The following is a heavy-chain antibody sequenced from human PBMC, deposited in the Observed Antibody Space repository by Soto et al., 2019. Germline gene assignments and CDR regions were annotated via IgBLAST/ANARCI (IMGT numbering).Heavy chain of an antibody. CDR2: LYYSGST. V-gene: IGHV4-59*08. Sequence: QVQLQESGPGLVKPSETLSLTCTVSGDSISNYYWSWIRQPPGKGLEWIGYLYYSGSTNYNPSLKSRVTTPVDPSKNQFSLKLSSVTAADTAVYYCARHLWVGSSWYLGAFDIWGQGTMVTVSS. CDR1: GDSISNYY. D-gene: IGHD6-13*01. J-gene: IGHJ3*02. CDR3: ARHLWVGSSWYLGAFDI.